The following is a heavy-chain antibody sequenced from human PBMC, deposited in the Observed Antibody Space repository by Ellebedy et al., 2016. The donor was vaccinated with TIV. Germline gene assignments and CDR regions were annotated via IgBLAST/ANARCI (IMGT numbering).Heavy chain of an antibody. V-gene: IGHV3-64D*06. D-gene: IGHD5-18*01. Sequence: PGGSLRLSCSGSGFTFSSYGMHWARQAPGKGLEDVSGISNNGISTSYADSVKGRLTISRDNSRNTLYLQMSSLKPEDTAVYYCVTRVRTAMGFDYWGQGTLVTVSS. CDR3: VTRVRTAMGFDY. CDR1: GFTFSSYG. CDR2: ISNNGIST. J-gene: IGHJ4*02.